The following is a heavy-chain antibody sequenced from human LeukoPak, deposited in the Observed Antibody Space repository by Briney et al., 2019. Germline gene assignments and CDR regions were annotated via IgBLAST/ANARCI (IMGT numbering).Heavy chain of an antibody. V-gene: IGHV4-39*01. D-gene: IGHD3-22*01. CDR3: AKAGVRYYDSSGLHAFDI. Sequence: SETLSLTCTVYGGSISSNSYFWGWIRQPPGKGLEWIGTLYYSGSTYYNPSLKSRVTMSVDTSRNQFSLKLSSVNASDTGVYYCAKAGVRYYDSSGLHAFDIWGQGTMVTVSS. J-gene: IGHJ3*02. CDR2: LYYSGST. CDR1: GGSISSNSYF.